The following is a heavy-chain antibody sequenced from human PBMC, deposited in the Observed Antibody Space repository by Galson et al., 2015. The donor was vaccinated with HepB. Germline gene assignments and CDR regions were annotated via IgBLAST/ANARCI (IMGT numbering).Heavy chain of an antibody. CDR3: ARQSRGTVTRVERHDY. J-gene: IGHJ4*02. D-gene: IGHD4-11*01. V-gene: IGHV4-39*01. CDR2: IYYSGST. CDR1: GGSISSSSYY. Sequence: SETLSLTCTVSGGSISSSSYYWGWIRQPPGKGLEWIGSIYYSGSTYYNPSLKSRVTISVDTSKNQFSLKLSSVTAADTAVYYCARQSRGTVTRVERHDYWGQGTLVTVSS.